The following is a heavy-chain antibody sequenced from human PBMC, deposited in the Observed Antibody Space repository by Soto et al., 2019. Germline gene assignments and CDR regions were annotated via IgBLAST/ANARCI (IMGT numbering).Heavy chain of an antibody. J-gene: IGHJ2*01. V-gene: IGHV1-69*13. CDR3: AKVPITSIVGARRKDWYFDL. Sequence: SVKVSCKASGGTFSSYAISWVRQAPGQGLEWMGGIIPIFGTANYAQKFQGRVTITADESTSTAYMELSSLRSEDTAVYYCAKVPITSIVGARRKDWYFDLWGRGTLVTVSS. CDR2: IIPIFGTA. D-gene: IGHD1-26*01. CDR1: GGTFSSYA.